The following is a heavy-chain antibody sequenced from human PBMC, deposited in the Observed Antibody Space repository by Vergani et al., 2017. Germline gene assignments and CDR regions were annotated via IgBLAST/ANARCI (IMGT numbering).Heavy chain of an antibody. CDR1: GFTFGDYA. J-gene: IGHJ1*01. Sequence: VQLVESGGGLVQPGRSLRLSCTASGFTFGDYAMSWFRQAPGKGLEWVAFIRYDGTKRFYGDSVKGRFTISRDNSQTTVFLQMNSLRADDSAVYYCTKAGQYDSDNFHDSWGQGALVTVAS. D-gene: IGHD3-22*01. CDR3: TKAGQYDSDNFHDS. V-gene: IGHV3-30*02. CDR2: IRYDGTKR.